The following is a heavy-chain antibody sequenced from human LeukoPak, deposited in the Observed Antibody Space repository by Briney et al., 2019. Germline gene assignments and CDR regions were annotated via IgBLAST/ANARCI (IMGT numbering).Heavy chain of an antibody. CDR3: ARDQVGYGLDY. D-gene: IGHD5-18*01. Sequence: SETLSLTCTVSGGSISSSYWSWIRQPPGQGLEWIGYIFDTGNTNYNPSLKSRVAISLDTSKNQFSLKLRSVTAADTAVYYCARDQVGYGLDYWGQGTLVTVSS. CDR2: IFDTGNT. CDR1: GGSISSSY. V-gene: IGHV4-59*01. J-gene: IGHJ4*02.